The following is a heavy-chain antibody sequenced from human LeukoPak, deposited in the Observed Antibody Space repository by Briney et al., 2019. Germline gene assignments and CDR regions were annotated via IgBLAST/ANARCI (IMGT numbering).Heavy chain of an antibody. CDR3: AAFEVEEDAFDI. J-gene: IGHJ3*02. CDR2: IYYSGST. Sequence: SETLSLTCTVSGGSISSSSYYWGWIRQPPGKGLEWIGSIYYSGSTYYNPSLKSRVTISVDTSKNQFSLKLSSVTAADTAVYYCAAFEVEEDAFDIWGQGTMVTVSS. V-gene: IGHV4-39*01. D-gene: IGHD3-3*01. CDR1: GGSISSSSYY.